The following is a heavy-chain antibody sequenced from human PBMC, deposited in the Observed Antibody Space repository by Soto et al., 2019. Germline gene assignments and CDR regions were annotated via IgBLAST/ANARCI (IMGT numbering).Heavy chain of an antibody. D-gene: IGHD3-9*01. CDR1: GYTFTSYG. J-gene: IGHJ4*02. V-gene: IGHV1-18*01. CDR2: ISAYNGNT. CDR3: ARDFPHYDILTGYYHPSFDY. Sequence: ASVKVSCKASGYTFTSYGISWVRQAPGQGLEWMGWISAYNGNTNYAQKLQGRVTMTTDTSTSTAYMELRSLRSDDTAVYYCARDFPHYDILTGYYHPSFDYWGQGTLVTVSS.